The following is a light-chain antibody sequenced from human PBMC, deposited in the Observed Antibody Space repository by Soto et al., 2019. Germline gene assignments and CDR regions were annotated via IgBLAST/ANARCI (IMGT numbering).Light chain of an antibody. V-gene: IGKV3-11*01. J-gene: IGKJ5*01. CDR3: QQRSDWPPL. Sequence: EIVLTQSPATLSLSPGERATLSCRASQSIGTYLVWYQQKPGQVPRLLIHGASNRATDIPARFSGSGSGTDFTLTISNLEPKDVAVYYCQQRSDWPPLFGQGTRLEIK. CDR1: QSIGTY. CDR2: GAS.